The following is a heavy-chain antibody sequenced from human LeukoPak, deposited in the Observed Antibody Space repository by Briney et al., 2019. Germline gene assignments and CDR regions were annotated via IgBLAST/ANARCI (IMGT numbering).Heavy chain of an antibody. CDR3: ASTRFVNWIHVGYMDV. CDR1: GDSVSTNDPY. J-gene: IGHJ6*03. V-gene: IGHV4-39*07. Sequence: SETLSLTCAISGDSVSTNDPYWGWIRQPPGKGLEWIGSIYYSGSTYYNPSLKCRVTISLDTSKNQFSLKVSSVTAADTAVYYCASTRFVNWIHVGYMDVSGKGTTVGVSS. CDR2: IYYSGST. D-gene: IGHD5-18*01.